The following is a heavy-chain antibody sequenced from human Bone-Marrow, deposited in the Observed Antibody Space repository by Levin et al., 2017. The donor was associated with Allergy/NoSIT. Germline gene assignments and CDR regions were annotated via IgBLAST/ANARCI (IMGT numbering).Heavy chain of an antibody. Sequence: PGGSLRLSCRGPGITFSAYGMSWVRQAPGKGLEWVSYISTNGSIKYYADSVRGRFTVSRDNAKDSLYLQMNSLRAEDTAVYYCVTAPLLLWIGELLYYWGQGTLVSVSS. CDR1: GITFSAYG. D-gene: IGHD3-10*01. V-gene: IGHV3-48*01. J-gene: IGHJ4*02. CDR2: ISTNGSIK. CDR3: VTAPLLLWIGELLYY.